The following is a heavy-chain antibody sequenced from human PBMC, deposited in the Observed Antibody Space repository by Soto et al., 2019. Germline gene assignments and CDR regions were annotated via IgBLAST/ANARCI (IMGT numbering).Heavy chain of an antibody. CDR3: AQIPNYYQSAWFDP. D-gene: IGHD3-10*01. Sequence: QITLKESGPPLVKPTQTLTLTCTFSGFSLTTRGVGVGWIRQPPGKALECLALIYWDDDKRYSPSLQSRLSITKDTSKTQGVLTMTKVDPVDPAPYYGAQIPNYYQSAWFDPGGQEPWSPSPQ. CDR1: GFSLTTRGVG. CDR2: IYWDDDK. J-gene: IGHJ5*02. V-gene: IGHV2-5*02.